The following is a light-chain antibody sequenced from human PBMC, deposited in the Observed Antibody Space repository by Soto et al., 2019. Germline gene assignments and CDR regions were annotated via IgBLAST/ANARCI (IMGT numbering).Light chain of an antibody. CDR2: AAS. V-gene: IGKV1-39*01. Sequence: DIQMPQSPSSLSASVGDRVTITCRASQSISSYLNWYQQKPGKAPKLLIYAASSLQSGVPSRFCGGGSGTDFTLTISSLQPEDFATYYWQQSYSTPPWTFGQGTKVEIK. CDR3: QQSYSTPPWT. CDR1: QSISSY. J-gene: IGKJ1*01.